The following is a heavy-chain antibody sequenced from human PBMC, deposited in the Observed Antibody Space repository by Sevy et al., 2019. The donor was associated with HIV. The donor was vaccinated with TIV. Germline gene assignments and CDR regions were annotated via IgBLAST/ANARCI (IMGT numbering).Heavy chain of an antibody. V-gene: IGHV1-18*01. CDR2: ISTNNGET. CDR1: GYTFTNYP. CDR3: ARDADGSGHYYLDYLDY. J-gene: IGHJ4*02. D-gene: IGHD3-22*01. Sequence: ASVKVSCKASGYTFTNYPIAWVRQAPGQGLEWMGWISTNNGETKYALKLQGRATMTTDTSTSTVYMELRSLRSDDTAVHYCARDADGSGHYYLDYLDYWGQGTLVTVSS.